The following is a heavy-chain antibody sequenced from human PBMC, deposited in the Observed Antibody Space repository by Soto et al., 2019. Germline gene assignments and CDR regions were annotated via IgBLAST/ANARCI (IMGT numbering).Heavy chain of an antibody. CDR3: PSASWWICFGYVDV. V-gene: IGHV3-53*04. J-gene: IGHJ6*03. CDR2: LNSGGNT. Sequence: EVQLVESGGGLVQPGGSLRLSCAASGFTVSGNYMSWVRQAPGKGLEWVSILNSGGNTYYADSVRGRFTISRHNSENTAYLQMTSPRTDDSAVDYCPSASWWICFGYVDVWGKATTV. CDR1: GFTVSGNY. D-gene: IGHD5-12*01.